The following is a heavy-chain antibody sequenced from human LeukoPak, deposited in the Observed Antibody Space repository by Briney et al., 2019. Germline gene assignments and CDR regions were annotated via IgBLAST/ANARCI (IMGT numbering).Heavy chain of an antibody. Sequence: GGSLRLSSAPSGVTFSSDSMNWGPQAPGKGLEWVSSISSSSSYIYYADSVKGRFTISRDNAKTSLYMQMNSLRAEDTAVYYCARDNYYGSGSYYKTPYYYSGMDVWGKGTTVTVSS. CDR1: GVTFSSDS. CDR3: ARDNYYGSGSYYKTPYYYSGMDV. J-gene: IGHJ6*04. V-gene: IGHV3-21*01. CDR2: ISSSSSYI. D-gene: IGHD3-10*01.